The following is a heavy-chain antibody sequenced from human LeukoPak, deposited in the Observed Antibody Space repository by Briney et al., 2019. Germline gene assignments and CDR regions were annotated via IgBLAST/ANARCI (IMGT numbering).Heavy chain of an antibody. CDR3: ARAVGVGATNGYYFDY. Sequence: GGSLRLSCAASGFTFSSYGMHWVRQAPGKGLEWVAVISYDGSNKYYADSVKGRFTISRDNSKNTLYLQMNSLRAEDTAVYYCARAVGVGATNGYYFDYWGQGTLVTVSS. V-gene: IGHV3-30*03. D-gene: IGHD1-26*01. CDR1: GFTFSSYG. CDR2: ISYDGSNK. J-gene: IGHJ4*02.